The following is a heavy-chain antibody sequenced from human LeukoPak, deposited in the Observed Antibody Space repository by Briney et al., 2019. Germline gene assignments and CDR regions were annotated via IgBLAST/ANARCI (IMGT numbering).Heavy chain of an antibody. CDR3: ASTYYYDSSGYSAKAFDI. Sequence: GESLKISCKGSGYSFTSYWIGWVRQMPGKGPEWMGIIYPGDSDTRYSPSFRGQVTISADKSISTAYLQWSSLKASDTAMYYCASTYYYDSSGYSAKAFDIWGQETMVTVSS. V-gene: IGHV5-51*01. CDR2: IYPGDSDT. CDR1: GYSFTSYW. J-gene: IGHJ3*02. D-gene: IGHD3-22*01.